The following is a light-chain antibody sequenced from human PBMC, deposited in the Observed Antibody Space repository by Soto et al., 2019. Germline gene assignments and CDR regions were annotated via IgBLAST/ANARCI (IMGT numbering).Light chain of an antibody. CDR3: SSYTSSSTLE. V-gene: IGLV2-14*01. J-gene: IGLJ2*01. Sequence: QCALTQPASVSGSPGQSITISCTGTSSDVGGYNYVSWYQQHPGKAPKLMIYDVSNRPSGVSNRFSGSKSGNTASLTISGLQAEDEADYYCSSYTSSSTLEFGGGTKLTVL. CDR1: SSDVGGYNY. CDR2: DVS.